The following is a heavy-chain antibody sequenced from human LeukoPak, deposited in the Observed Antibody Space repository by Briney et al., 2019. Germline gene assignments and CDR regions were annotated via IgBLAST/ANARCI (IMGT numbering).Heavy chain of an antibody. J-gene: IGHJ4*02. D-gene: IGHD6-25*01. Sequence: PGGSLRLSCAASGFTFSSYAMHWVRQAPGKGLEWVAVISYDGSNKYYADSVKGRFTISRDNSKNTLYLQMNSLRAEDTAVYYCARDLSGGYTYDYWGQGTLVTVSS. CDR3: ARDLSGGYTYDY. CDR2: ISYDGSNK. V-gene: IGHV3-30-3*01. CDR1: GFTFSSYA.